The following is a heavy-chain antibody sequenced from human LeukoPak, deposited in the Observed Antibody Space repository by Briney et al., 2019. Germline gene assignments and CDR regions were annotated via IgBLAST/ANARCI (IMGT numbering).Heavy chain of an antibody. CDR3: ASSIAAALWFDP. CDR1: GGSFSGYY. J-gene: IGHJ5*02. D-gene: IGHD6-25*01. Sequence: SETLSLTCAVYGGSFSGYYWSWIRQPPGKGLEWIGEINHSGSTNHNPSLKSRVTISVDTSKNQFSLKLSSVTAADTAVYYCASSIAAALWFDPWGQGTLVTVSS. CDR2: INHSGST. V-gene: IGHV4-34*01.